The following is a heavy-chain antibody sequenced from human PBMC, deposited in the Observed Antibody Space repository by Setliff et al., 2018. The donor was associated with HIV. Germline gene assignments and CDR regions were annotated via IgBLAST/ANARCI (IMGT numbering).Heavy chain of an antibody. CDR3: TRQSPVAGSGAFDI. V-gene: IGHV4-61*02. J-gene: IGHJ3*02. D-gene: IGHD6-19*01. Sequence: SETLSPTCTVSGDSISSGGYNWSWTRQPAGRGLEWIGRIYTSGNTNYNPSTNYNPTLTSRITISLETSRNQFSLRVTSVTATDTAVYYCTRQSPVAGSGAFDIWGQGTMVTVSS. CDR1: GDSISSGGYN. CDR2: IYTSGNT.